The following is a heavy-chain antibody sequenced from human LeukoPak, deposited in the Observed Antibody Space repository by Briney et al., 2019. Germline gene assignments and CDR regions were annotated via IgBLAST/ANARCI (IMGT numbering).Heavy chain of an antibody. CDR3: ARVINYYETDVDY. J-gene: IGHJ4*02. D-gene: IGHD3-22*01. Sequence: GGSLRLSCAASGFTFSSYEMNWVRQAPGKGLEWVSYISSSGSTIYYADSVKGRSTIPRDNAKNSLYLQMNSLRAEDTAVYYCARVINYYETDVDYWGQGTLVTVSS. CDR2: ISSSGSTI. V-gene: IGHV3-48*03. CDR1: GFTFSSYE.